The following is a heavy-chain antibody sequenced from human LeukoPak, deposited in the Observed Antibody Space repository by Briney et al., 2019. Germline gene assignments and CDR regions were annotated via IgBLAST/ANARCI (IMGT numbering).Heavy chain of an antibody. CDR3: AELGITMIGGV. CDR1: GFTFSSYS. Sequence: GGSLRLSCAASGFTFSSYSMNWVRQAPGKGLEWVSYITGSTSTIYYADSVKGRFTISRDNAKNSLYLQMNSLRAEDTAVYYCAELGITMIGGVWGKGTTVTISS. D-gene: IGHD3-10*02. V-gene: IGHV3-48*04. J-gene: IGHJ6*04. CDR2: ITGSTSTI.